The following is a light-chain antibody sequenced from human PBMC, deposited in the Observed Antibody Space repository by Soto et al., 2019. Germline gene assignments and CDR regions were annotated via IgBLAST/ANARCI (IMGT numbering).Light chain of an antibody. CDR1: QSLLHSNGNHY. Sequence: DIVMTQSPLSLPFTPGEPASISCRSSQSLLHSNGNHYLEWYFQKPGQSPQLLTYLASIRASGVPDRFSGSGSGTDFTLKISRVEAEDVGVYYCMQALHTPRTFGQGTKVEIK. CDR3: MQALHTPRT. V-gene: IGKV2-28*01. CDR2: LAS. J-gene: IGKJ1*01.